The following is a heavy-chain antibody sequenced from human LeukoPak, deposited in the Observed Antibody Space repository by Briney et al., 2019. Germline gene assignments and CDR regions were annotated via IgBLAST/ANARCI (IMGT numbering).Heavy chain of an antibody. V-gene: IGHV1-69*13. D-gene: IGHD2-2*01. CDR3: ARGEYCSSTSCYQGAYYGMDV. Sequence: ASVKVSCKASGGTFSSYAISWVRQAPGQGLEWMGGIIHIFGTANYAQKFQGRVTITADESTSTAYMELSSLRSEDTAVYYCARGEYCSSTSCYQGAYYGMDVWGQGTTVTVSS. J-gene: IGHJ6*02. CDR2: IIHIFGTA. CDR1: GGTFSSYA.